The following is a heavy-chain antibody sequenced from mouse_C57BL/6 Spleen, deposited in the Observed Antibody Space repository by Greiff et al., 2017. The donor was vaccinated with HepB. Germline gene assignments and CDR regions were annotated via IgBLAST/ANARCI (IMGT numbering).Heavy chain of an antibody. CDR2: ISVGGSYT. J-gene: IGHJ3*01. V-gene: IGHV5-4*01. D-gene: IGHD2-5*01. CDR3: ARAPYYNNYPPPAY. Sequence: EVQVVESGGGLVKPGGSLKLSCAASGFTFSSYAMSWVRQTPEKRLEWVATISVGGSYTYYPDNVKGRFTITRDNDKTNLYLQMSHLKSEDTAMYYCARAPYYNNYPPPAYWGQGTLVTVSA. CDR1: GFTFSSYA.